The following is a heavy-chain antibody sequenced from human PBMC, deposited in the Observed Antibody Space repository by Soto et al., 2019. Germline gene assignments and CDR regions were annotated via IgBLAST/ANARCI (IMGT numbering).Heavy chain of an antibody. CDR2: INHSGST. CDR1: GGSFSGYY. D-gene: IGHD2-15*01. CDR3: ASRYRYCSGGSCPMDY. J-gene: IGHJ4*02. Sequence: SETLSITCAVYGGSFSGYYWSWIRQPPGKGLEWIGEINHSGSTNYNPSLKSRVTISVDTSKNQFSLKLSSVTAADTAVYYCASRYRYCSGGSCPMDYWGQGTLVTVSS. V-gene: IGHV4-34*01.